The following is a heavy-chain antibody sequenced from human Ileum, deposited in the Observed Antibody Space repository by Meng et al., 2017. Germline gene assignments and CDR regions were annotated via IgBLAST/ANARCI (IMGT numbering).Heavy chain of an antibody. Sequence: QVQLQEPGPGLLRPSETLSLNCTVSGASVTTSHYQWGWIRQPPGKGLEWIGYASTNYNPSLKSRLTISLDTSKNQVSLKLTSVTAADTAVYYCARDHWGSLDYWGQGILVTVSS. D-gene: IGHD7-27*01. CDR2: AST. CDR1: GASVTTSHYQ. CDR3: ARDHWGSLDY. J-gene: IGHJ4*02. V-gene: IGHV4-61*01.